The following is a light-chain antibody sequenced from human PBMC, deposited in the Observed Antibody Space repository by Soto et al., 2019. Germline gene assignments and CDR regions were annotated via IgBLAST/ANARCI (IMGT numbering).Light chain of an antibody. V-gene: IGLV2-14*01. CDR3: SAYTARSTLV. CDR2: EVS. Sequence: QSALTQPASVSGSPGQSITISCTGTISDVDSYNYVSWYQQHPGKAPKFMIYEVSNRPSGVSHRFSGSKSGNTASLTISGLQPEDEGDYYCSAYTARSTLVFGGGTKLTVL. CDR1: ISDVDSYNY. J-gene: IGLJ3*02.